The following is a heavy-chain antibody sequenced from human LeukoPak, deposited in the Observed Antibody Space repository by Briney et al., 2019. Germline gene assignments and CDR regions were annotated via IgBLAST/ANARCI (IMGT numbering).Heavy chain of an antibody. CDR3: AREAQFASPD. V-gene: IGHV3-7*01. J-gene: IGHJ4*02. D-gene: IGHD5-24*01. CDR1: GFIFTNYF. CDR2: IKHDGSEK. Sequence: GGSLRLSCAASGFIFTNYFMSWVRQAPGKGLEWVASIKHDGSEKYYVDSVRGRFTISRDNTMNSLYLQMSSLRAEDTAVYYCAREAQFASPDWGQGTLVTVSS.